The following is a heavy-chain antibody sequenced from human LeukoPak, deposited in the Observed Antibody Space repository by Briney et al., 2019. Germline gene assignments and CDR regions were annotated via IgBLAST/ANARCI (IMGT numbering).Heavy chain of an antibody. J-gene: IGHJ5*02. D-gene: IGHD1-26*01. V-gene: IGHV4-4*07. Sequence: SETLSLTCTVSGGSISSYYWSWIRQPAGKGLEWIGRIYTSGSTNYNPSLKSRVTMSVDTFKNQFSLKLSSVTAADTAVYYCARDRKAWEPQGWFDPWGQGTLVTVSS. CDR2: IYTSGST. CDR1: GGSISSYY. CDR3: ARDRKAWEPQGWFDP.